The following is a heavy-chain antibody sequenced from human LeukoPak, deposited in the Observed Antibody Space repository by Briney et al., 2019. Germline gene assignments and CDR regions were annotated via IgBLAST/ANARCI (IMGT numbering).Heavy chain of an antibody. Sequence: GGSLRLSCAASGFTFSSYWMHWARQAPGKGLVWVSRINSDGSSTSYADSVRGRFTISRDNAKNTLYLQMNSLRAEDTALYYCATYEEGGYDSSGYYPPGYWGQGTLVTVSS. D-gene: IGHD3-22*01. CDR1: GFTFSSYW. J-gene: IGHJ4*02. V-gene: IGHV3-74*01. CDR2: INSDGSST. CDR3: ATYEEGGYDSSGYYPPGY.